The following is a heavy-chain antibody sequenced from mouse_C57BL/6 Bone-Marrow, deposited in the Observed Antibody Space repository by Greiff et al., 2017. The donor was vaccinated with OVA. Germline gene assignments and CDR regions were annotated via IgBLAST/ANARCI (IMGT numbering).Heavy chain of an antibody. CDR3: ARVDSSGYDY. CDR1: GFTFSDYY. D-gene: IGHD3-2*02. CDR2: LNYDGSST. J-gene: IGHJ2*01. V-gene: IGHV5-16*01. Sequence: EVHLVESEGGLVQPGSSMKLSCTASGFTFSDYYMAWVRQVPEKGLEWVANLNYDGSSTYYLDSLKSRFIISRDKAKNILYLQMSSLKSEDTATYYCARVDSSGYDYWGQGTTRTVSS.